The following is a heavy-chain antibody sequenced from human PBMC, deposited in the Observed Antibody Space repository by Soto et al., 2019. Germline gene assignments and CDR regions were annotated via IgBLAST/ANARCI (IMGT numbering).Heavy chain of an antibody. D-gene: IGHD3-3*01. Sequence: ASVKVSCKASGYTFTSYGISWVRQAPGQGLEWMGWISAYNGDTNYAQKRQGRVTMNTDTSTRTAYIDHRSLRSDDTAVYYCARDGRXFGYDFLRATHYYGMDVWGPGTTVTVSS. CDR3: ARDGRXFGYDFLRATHYYGMDV. CDR2: ISAYNGDT. J-gene: IGHJ6*02. CDR1: GYTFTSYG. V-gene: IGHV1-18*01.